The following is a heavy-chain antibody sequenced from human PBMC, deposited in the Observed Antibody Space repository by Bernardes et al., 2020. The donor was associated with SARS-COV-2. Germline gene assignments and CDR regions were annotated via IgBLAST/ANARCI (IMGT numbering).Heavy chain of an antibody. CDR2: ISGDVNSI. CDR3: ARAPWYSSSRAYFHY. Sequence: GGSLRLSCAASGFTFSNYAVNWVRQAPGKGLEWVSGISGDVNSIYYSDSVRGRFTISRDNSKNTVYLQLDSLRDEDTAMYYCARAPWYSSSRAYFHYWGQGTLVTVSS. D-gene: IGHD6-13*01. V-gene: IGHV3-23*01. CDR1: GFTFSNYA. J-gene: IGHJ4*02.